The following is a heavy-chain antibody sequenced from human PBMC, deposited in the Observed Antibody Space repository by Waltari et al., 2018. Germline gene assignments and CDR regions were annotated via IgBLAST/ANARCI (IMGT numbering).Heavy chain of an antibody. CDR2: IYYSGST. Sequence: QLQLQESGPGLMKPSETLSLTCTVSGGSISSSSYYWGWVRQPPGKGLEWIGSIYYSGSTYYNPSLKSRVTISVDTSKNQFSLRVSSVTAADTAVFYCARMVRGYCSSTSCHTDHWGQGTLVTVSS. D-gene: IGHD2-2*01. CDR1: GGSISSSSYY. CDR3: ARMVRGYCSSTSCHTDH. J-gene: IGHJ4*02. V-gene: IGHV4-39*07.